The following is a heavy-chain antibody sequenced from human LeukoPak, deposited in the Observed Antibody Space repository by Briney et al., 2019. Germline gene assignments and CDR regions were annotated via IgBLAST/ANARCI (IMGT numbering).Heavy chain of an antibody. Sequence: QSGGSLRLSCAASGFTFSSYWMSWVRQAPGKGLEWVSYISSSGSTIYYADSVKGRFTISRDNAKNSLYLQMNSLRAEDTAVYYCARGGYSSSWYRGDYFDYWGQGTLVTVSS. V-gene: IGHV3-48*04. CDR1: GFTFSSYW. CDR2: ISSSGSTI. CDR3: ARGGYSSSWYRGDYFDY. D-gene: IGHD6-13*01. J-gene: IGHJ4*02.